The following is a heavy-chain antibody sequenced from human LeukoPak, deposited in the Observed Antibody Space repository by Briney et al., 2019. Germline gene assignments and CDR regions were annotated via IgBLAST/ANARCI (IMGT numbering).Heavy chain of an antibody. Sequence: GESLKISCKGSGYSFTSYWIGWVRQMPGKGLEGMGIIYPGDSDTRYSPSFQGQVTISADKSISTAYLQWSSLKASDTAMYYCARDSGSYWEDYYYGMDVWGQGTTVTVSS. CDR2: IYPGDSDT. J-gene: IGHJ6*02. D-gene: IGHD1-26*01. CDR3: ARDSGSYWEDYYYGMDV. CDR1: GYSFTSYW. V-gene: IGHV5-51*01.